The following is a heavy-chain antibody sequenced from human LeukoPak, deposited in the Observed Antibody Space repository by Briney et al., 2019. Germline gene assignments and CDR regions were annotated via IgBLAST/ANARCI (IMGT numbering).Heavy chain of an antibody. CDR1: GFTFSGHG. Sequence: GGSLRLSCAVSGFTFSGHGMHWVRQVPGKGLEWVASISGGCSETYNEDAVKGRFTISRDNYKSTLSLQMNNMRAEDTAVYYCAKGGAHGSGSYCDYWGQGTLVTVSS. D-gene: IGHD3-10*01. J-gene: IGHJ4*02. CDR3: AKGGAHGSGSYCDY. V-gene: IGHV3-23*02. CDR2: ISGGCSET.